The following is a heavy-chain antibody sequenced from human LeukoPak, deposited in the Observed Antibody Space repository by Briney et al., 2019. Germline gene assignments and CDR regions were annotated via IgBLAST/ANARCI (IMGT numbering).Heavy chain of an antibody. V-gene: IGHV1-18*01. Sequence: GASVKVFCKASGGTFSSYAISWVRQAPGQGLEWMGWISTYNGDTNYAQNLQGRVTMTIDTSTSTAYMEVRSLRSDDAAVYYCARDPGQYYDILTGYYTPFYFDYWGQGTLVTASS. CDR1: GGTFSSYA. D-gene: IGHD3-9*01. J-gene: IGHJ4*02. CDR2: ISTYNGDT. CDR3: ARDPGQYYDILTGYYTPFYFDY.